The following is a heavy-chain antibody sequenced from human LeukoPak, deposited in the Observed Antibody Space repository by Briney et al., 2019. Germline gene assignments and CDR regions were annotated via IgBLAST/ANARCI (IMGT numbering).Heavy chain of an antibody. D-gene: IGHD2-2*01. Sequence: GGSLRLSCAASGFTFSSYSMNWVRQAPGKGLEWVSSISSRSSYIYYADSVKGRFAISRDNAKNSLYLQMNSLRAEDTAVYHCARGSSTHGEYYFDYWGQGTLVTVSS. CDR2: ISSRSSYI. CDR1: GFTFSSYS. CDR3: ARGSSTHGEYYFDY. V-gene: IGHV3-21*01. J-gene: IGHJ4*02.